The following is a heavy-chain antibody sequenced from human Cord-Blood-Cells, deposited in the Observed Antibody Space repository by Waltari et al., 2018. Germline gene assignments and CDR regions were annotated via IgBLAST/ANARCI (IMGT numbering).Heavy chain of an antibody. D-gene: IGHD6-13*01. CDR2: INHSGRT. V-gene: IGHV4-34*01. CDR3: ARVEAKAAAEHNDAFDI. J-gene: IGHJ3*02. Sequence: QAQLPQSGVGLLKPSDTLSLTCAVDGGSFSGYYWRWLRQPPGKGLEWIGEINHSGRTNYNPALKSRVTISVDTSKNQFSLKLSSVTAADTAVYYCARVEAKAAAEHNDAFDIWGQGTMVTVSS. CDR1: GGSFSGYY.